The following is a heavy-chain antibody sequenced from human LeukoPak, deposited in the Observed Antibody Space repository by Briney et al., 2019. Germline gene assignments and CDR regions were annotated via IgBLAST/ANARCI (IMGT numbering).Heavy chain of an antibody. CDR1: GGTFNSYA. CDR2: IIPIYGTA. CDR3: ARGFLEWLEGERRYYYYYMDV. D-gene: IGHD3-3*01. V-gene: IGHV1-69*06. J-gene: IGHJ6*03. Sequence: SVKVSCKPSGGTFNSYAITWVRQAPGQGLEWMGGIIPIYGTANYAQIFQGRLTITADKSTSTAYMELSSLRSEDTAVYYCARGFLEWLEGERRYYYYYMDVWGKGTTVTVSS.